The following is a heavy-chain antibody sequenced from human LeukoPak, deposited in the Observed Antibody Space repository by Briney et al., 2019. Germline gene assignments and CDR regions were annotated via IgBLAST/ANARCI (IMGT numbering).Heavy chain of an antibody. CDR2: IYYSGSA. D-gene: IGHD6-25*01. V-gene: IGHV4-59*01. J-gene: IGHJ4*02. CDR1: GGSISDYS. Sequence: SETLSLTCTVSGGSISDYSWSWIRQPPGKGLEWIGNIYYSGSANHHPSLKSRVTISRDTSKNQFSLKLTSVTTADTAVYYCARAGGVKTAALDLDYWGQGTLVTVSS. CDR3: ARAGGVKTAALDLDY.